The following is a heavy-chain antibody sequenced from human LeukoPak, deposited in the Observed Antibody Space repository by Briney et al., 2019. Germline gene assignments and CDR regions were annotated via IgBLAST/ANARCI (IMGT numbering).Heavy chain of an antibody. V-gene: IGHV3-21*01. CDR2: ISSSRSYI. D-gene: IGHD6-13*01. CDR1: GFTFSSYS. CDR3: ARASYSSSWFPTGTNLY. Sequence: GGSLRHSCAASGFTFSSYSMNWVPAAPGRGLEWVSSISSSRSYIYYADSVKGRFTISRDNAKNSLYLQMNSLRAEDTAVYYCARASYSSSWFPTGTNLYWGQGTPVTVSS. J-gene: IGHJ4*02.